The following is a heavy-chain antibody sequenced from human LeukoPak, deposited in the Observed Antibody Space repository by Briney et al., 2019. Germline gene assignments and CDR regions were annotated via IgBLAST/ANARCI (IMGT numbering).Heavy chain of an antibody. CDR3: ASDDYYGSGSYNH. CDR2: ISYDGSNK. CDR1: GFTFSSYA. D-gene: IGHD3-10*01. V-gene: IGHV3-30-3*01. J-gene: IGHJ5*02. Sequence: GRSLRLSCAASGFTFSSYAMHWVRQAPGKGLEWVAVISYDGSNKYYADSVKGRFTISRDNSKNTLYLQMNSLRAEDTAVYYCASDDYYGSGSYNHWGQGTLVTVSS.